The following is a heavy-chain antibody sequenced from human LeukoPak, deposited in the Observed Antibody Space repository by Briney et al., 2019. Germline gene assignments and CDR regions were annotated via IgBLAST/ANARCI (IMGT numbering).Heavy chain of an antibody. CDR1: GFTFSDYR. V-gene: IGHV3-48*02. D-gene: IGHD1-14*01. CDR2: ISTSSSII. CDR3: ARGRSFDY. J-gene: IGHJ4*02. Sequence: GGSLRLSCAASGFTFSDYRMNWVRQAPGKGLEWVSQISTSSSIIYYAGSVKGRFTISRNNARNSLYLQMDSLRDEDTAVYYCARGRSFDYWGQGTLVTVSS.